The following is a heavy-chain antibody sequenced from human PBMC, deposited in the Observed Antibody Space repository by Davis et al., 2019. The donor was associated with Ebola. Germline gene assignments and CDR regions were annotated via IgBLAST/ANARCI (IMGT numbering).Heavy chain of an antibody. CDR3: ASVGIVVFHGMDV. J-gene: IGHJ6*02. CDR1: GFTFSSYS. D-gene: IGHD6-19*01. Sequence: GESLKISCAASGFTFSSYSMNWVRQAPGKGLEWVSYISSSGSTIYYADSVKGRFTISRDNAKNSLYLQMNSLRAEDTAVYYCASVGIVVFHGMDVWGQGTTVTVSS. V-gene: IGHV3-48*04. CDR2: ISSSGSTI.